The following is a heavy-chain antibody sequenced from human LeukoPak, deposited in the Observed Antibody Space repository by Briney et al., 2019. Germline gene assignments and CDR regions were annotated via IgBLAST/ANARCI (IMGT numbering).Heavy chain of an antibody. D-gene: IGHD5-18*01. CDR1: GGSISSGGYS. J-gene: IGHJ4*02. V-gene: IGHV4-30-2*01. Sequence: SQTLSLTCAVSGGSISSGGYSWSWIRQPPGKGLEWIGYIYHSGSTYYNPSLKSRVTISVDRSKNQFSLKLSSVTAADTAVYYCARADTNMLDYWGQGTLVTVSS. CDR2: IYHSGST. CDR3: ARADTNMLDY.